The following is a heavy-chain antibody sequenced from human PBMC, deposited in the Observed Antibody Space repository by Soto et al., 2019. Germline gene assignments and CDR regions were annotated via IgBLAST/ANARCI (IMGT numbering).Heavy chain of an antibody. Sequence: VQLVESGGGLVQPGRSLRLSCAASGFTFDDYAMHWVRQAPGKGLEWVSGISWNSGSIGYADSVKGRFTISRDNAKNSLYLQMNSLRAEDTALYYCAKDRGSGWYYTPFDYWGQGTLVTVSS. D-gene: IGHD6-19*01. V-gene: IGHV3-9*01. CDR1: GFTFDDYA. CDR2: ISWNSGSI. CDR3: AKDRGSGWYYTPFDY. J-gene: IGHJ4*02.